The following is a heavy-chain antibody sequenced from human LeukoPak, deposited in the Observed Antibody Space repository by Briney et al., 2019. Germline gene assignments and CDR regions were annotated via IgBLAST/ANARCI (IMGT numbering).Heavy chain of an antibody. Sequence: GGSLRLSCAVSGFTLSNYSMSWVRQAPGKWLEWVANIKQEGSEKYYVDSVKGRSTISRDNAKNSVFLQMNSLRAEDTAVYYCARGVATIGFDYWGQGTLVTVSP. V-gene: IGHV3-7*01. CDR3: ARGVATIGFDY. D-gene: IGHD5-12*01. J-gene: IGHJ4*02. CDR2: IKQEGSEK. CDR1: GFTLSNYS.